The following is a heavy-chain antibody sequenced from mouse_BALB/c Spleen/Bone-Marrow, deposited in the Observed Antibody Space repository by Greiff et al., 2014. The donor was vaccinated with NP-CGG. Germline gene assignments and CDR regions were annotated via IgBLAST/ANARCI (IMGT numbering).Heavy chain of an antibody. D-gene: IGHD4-1*01. Sequence: VQLQQSGPDLVKPSQSLSLTCTVTGYSITSYYSWRWIRQFPGNKLEWMGYIHYSGTTVYNPSLKSRISITRDTSNNQFFLQLNSVTTEDTATYYCARFAGTPYTMDYWGQGTSVTVSS. CDR2: IHYSGTT. V-gene: IGHV3-1*02. J-gene: IGHJ4*01. CDR3: ARFAGTPYTMDY. CDR1: GYSITSYYS.